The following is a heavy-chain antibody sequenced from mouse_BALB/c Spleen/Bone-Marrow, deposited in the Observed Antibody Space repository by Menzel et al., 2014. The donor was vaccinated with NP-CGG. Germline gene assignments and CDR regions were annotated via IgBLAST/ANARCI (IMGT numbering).Heavy chain of an antibody. J-gene: IGHJ4*01. CDR1: GFTFSNYG. D-gene: IGHD1-3*01. CDR3: ARLNPDYAMDY. Sequence: EVKVEESGGDLVKPGGSLKLSCAASGFTFSNYGMSWVRQTPDKRLEWVATISSGGSYTYFPDSVKGRVTISRDNAKNTPYLQMNSLKSEDAAMYYCARLNPDYAMDYWGQGTSVTVSS. V-gene: IGHV5-6*02. CDR2: ISSGGSYT.